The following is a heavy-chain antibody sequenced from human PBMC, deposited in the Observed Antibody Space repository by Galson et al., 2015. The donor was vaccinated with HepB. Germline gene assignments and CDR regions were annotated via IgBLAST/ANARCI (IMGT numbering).Heavy chain of an antibody. D-gene: IGHD6-19*01. V-gene: IGHV3-48*02. Sequence: SLRLSCAASGFTFSRYSMNWVRQAPGKGLEWLSYISSSSSTIYYAGSVKGRFTISRDNAKNSVYLQMNSLRDEDTAVYYCASTSLAVAGSDLDYSGQGTLVTVSS. J-gene: IGHJ4*02. CDR2: ISSSSSTI. CDR3: ASTSLAVAGSDLDY. CDR1: GFTFSRYS.